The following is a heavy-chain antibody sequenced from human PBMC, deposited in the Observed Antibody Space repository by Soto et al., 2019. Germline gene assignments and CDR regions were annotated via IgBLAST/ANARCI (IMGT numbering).Heavy chain of an antibody. Sequence: ASVKVSCKASGYTFTSYYMHWVRQAPGQGLEWMGIINPSGGSTSYAQKFQGRVTMTRDTSTSTVYMELSSLRSEDTAVYYCARDHQGYCSSTSCYTYFDYWGQGTLVNV. CDR3: ARDHQGYCSSTSCYTYFDY. V-gene: IGHV1-46*01. D-gene: IGHD2-2*02. CDR2: INPSGGST. CDR1: GYTFTSYY. J-gene: IGHJ4*02.